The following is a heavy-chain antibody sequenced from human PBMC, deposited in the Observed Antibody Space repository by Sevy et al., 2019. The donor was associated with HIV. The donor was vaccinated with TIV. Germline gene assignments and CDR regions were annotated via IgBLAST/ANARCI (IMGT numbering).Heavy chain of an antibody. CDR3: ARAPPVVVVPGAPSWFDP. CDR2: INHSGST. CDR1: GGSFSGYY. D-gene: IGHD2-2*01. V-gene: IGHV4-34*01. Sequence: SETLSLTCAVYGGSFSGYYWNWIRQSPGKGLEGIGEINHSGSTHYNPSLKSRVTISVDTSKNQFSLRPNSVTAADTAVYYCARAPPVVVVPGAPSWFDPSGQGTLVTVSS. J-gene: IGHJ5*02.